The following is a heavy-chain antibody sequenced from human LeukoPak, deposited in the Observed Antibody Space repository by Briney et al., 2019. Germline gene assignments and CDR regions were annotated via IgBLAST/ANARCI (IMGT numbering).Heavy chain of an antibody. J-gene: IGHJ4*02. CDR2: ISGSGGST. V-gene: IGHV3-23*01. Sequence: GGSLRLSCAASGFTFSSYAMSWVRQAPGKGLKWVSAISGSGGSTYYADSVKGRFTISRDNSKNTLYLQMNSLRAEDTAVYYCAKMAVATIVGELDYWGQGTLVTVSS. CDR3: AKMAVATIVGELDY. D-gene: IGHD5-12*01. CDR1: GFTFSSYA.